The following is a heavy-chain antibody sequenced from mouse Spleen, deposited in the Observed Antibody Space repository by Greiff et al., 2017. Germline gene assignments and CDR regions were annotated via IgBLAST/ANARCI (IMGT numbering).Heavy chain of an antibody. Sequence: QVQLQHSGPELVKPGASVKISCKASGYSFTSYYIHWVKQRPGQGLEWIGWIYPGSGNTKYNEKFKGKATLTADTSSSTAYMQLSSLTSEDSAVYYCARGRGSSGYHYWGQGTTLTVSS. J-gene: IGHJ2*01. D-gene: IGHD3-1*01. CDR1: GYSFTSYY. V-gene: IGHV1-66*01. CDR2: IYPGSGNT. CDR3: ARGRGSSGYHY.